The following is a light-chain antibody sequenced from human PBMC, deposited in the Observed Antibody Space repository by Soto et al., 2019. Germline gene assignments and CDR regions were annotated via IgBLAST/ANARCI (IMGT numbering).Light chain of an antibody. CDR1: NIGGRN. CDR2: DDS. Sequence: SYELTQPPSVSVAPGQTARIACGGNNIGGRNVHWYQQKPGQAPVLVVYDDSDRPSGIPKRISGSKSGNTAALTISRVEAGDEADYYCQVWDGSSDPVVFGGGTKLTVL. CDR3: QVWDGSSDPVV. V-gene: IGLV3-21*02. J-gene: IGLJ2*01.